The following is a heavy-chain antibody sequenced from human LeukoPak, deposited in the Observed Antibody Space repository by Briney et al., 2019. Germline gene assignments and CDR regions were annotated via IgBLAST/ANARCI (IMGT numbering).Heavy chain of an antibody. CDR2: ITSSNNYI. CDR1: GFTFSSYA. V-gene: IGHV3-21*01. CDR3: ARGEFGDYYYFYMDV. J-gene: IGHJ6*03. D-gene: IGHD2/OR15-2a*01. Sequence: KTGGSLRLSCAASGFTFSSYAMNWVRQAPGEGLEWVSSITSSNNYIYYGDSVKGRFTISRDDAKNSLFLQMNSLRAEDTATYYCARGEFGDYYYFYMDVWGKGTTVTVSS.